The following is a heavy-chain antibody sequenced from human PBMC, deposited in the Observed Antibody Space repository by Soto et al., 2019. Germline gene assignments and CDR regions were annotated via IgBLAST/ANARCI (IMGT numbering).Heavy chain of an antibody. Sequence: GGSLRLSCAASGFTFRNAWMSWVRQAPGKGLEWIGRIKSKTYGETTDYAAPVKGRFTISRDDSTNTLYLQMNSLKIEDTAVYYCTPFMSDYDYGAVADWGQGTLVTVSS. CDR2: IKSKTYGETT. CDR1: GFTFRNAW. J-gene: IGHJ4*02. V-gene: IGHV3-15*01. CDR3: TPFMSDYDYGAVAD. D-gene: IGHD4-17*01.